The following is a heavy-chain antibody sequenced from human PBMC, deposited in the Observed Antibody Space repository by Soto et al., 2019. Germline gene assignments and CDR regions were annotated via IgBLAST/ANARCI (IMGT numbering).Heavy chain of an antibody. CDR1: GGSISSSSYY. CDR3: ARSGYSYGPNPLLY. V-gene: IGHV4-39*07. Sequence: SETLSLTCTVSGGSISSSSYYWGWIRQPPGKGLEWIGSIYYSGNTYYNPFLKSRVTISVDTAKNQFSLKLSSVTAADTAVYYCARSGYSYGPNPLLYWGQGTLVTVSS. J-gene: IGHJ4*02. D-gene: IGHD5-18*01. CDR2: IYYSGNT.